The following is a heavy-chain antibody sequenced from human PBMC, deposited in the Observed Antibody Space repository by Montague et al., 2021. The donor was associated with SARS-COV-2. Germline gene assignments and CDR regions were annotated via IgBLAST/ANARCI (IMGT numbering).Heavy chain of an antibody. CDR1: GVSITNYY. CDR2: VSNTGST. Sequence: SETLSLTCSVSGVSITNYYWSWIRQFPGKELEWIGTVSNTGSTNKNPSLVSRVTISRDTSSGQVSVRLRSVTAADTAFYFCARIERGFWRDLVVFDVWGPGTLVTVSS. D-gene: IGHD3-3*01. CDR3: ARIERGFWRDLVVFDV. V-gene: IGHV4-59*12. J-gene: IGHJ3*01.